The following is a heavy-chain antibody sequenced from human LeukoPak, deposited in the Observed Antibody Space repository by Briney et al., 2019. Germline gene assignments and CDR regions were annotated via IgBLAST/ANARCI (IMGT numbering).Heavy chain of an antibody. CDR2: ISYDRSNK. D-gene: IGHD4-17*01. CDR3: AKANDYGDLFDY. J-gene: IGHJ4*02. CDR1: GFTFSSYG. Sequence: GGSLRLSCAASGFTFSSYGMHWVRQAPGKGLEWVAVISYDRSNKYYADSVKGRFTISRDNSKNTLYLQMNSLRAEDTAVYYCAKANDYGDLFDYWGQGTLVTVSS. V-gene: IGHV3-30*18.